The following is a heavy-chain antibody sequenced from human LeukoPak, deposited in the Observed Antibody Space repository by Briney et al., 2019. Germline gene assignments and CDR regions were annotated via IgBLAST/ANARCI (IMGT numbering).Heavy chain of an antibody. V-gene: IGHV3-20*04. CDR2: INWNGGST. CDR1: GFTFSSYW. Sequence: PGGSLRLSCAASGFTFSSYWMSWVRQAPGKGLEWVSGINWNGGSTGYADSVKGRFTISRDNAKNSLYLQMNSLRAEDTALYYCAATIAARGPFDYWGQGTLVTVSS. J-gene: IGHJ4*02. D-gene: IGHD6-6*01. CDR3: AATIAARGPFDY.